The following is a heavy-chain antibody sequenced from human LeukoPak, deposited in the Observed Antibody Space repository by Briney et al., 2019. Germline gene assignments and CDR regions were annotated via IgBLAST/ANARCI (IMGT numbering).Heavy chain of an antibody. CDR2: ISSSSRNI. V-gene: IGHV3-21*01. CDR3: ARGPTMKMDV. Sequence: GGSLRLSCAASGFTFRRYGMHWVRQAPGKGLEWVSSISSSSRNIYYADSVKGRFTISRDNAKNSLYLQMNSLRAEDTAVYYCARGPTMKMDVWGKGTTVTVSS. D-gene: IGHD3-22*01. J-gene: IGHJ6*04. CDR1: GFTFRRYG.